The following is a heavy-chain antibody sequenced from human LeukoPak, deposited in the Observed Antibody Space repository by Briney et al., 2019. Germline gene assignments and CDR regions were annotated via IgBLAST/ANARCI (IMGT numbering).Heavy chain of an antibody. D-gene: IGHD1-1*01. CDR1: GFTFNTYN. V-gene: IGHV3-21*01. CDR2: VSSSSSYI. CDR3: ARGFRFGTVDY. Sequence: GGSLGLSCAASGFTFNTYNMNWVRQAPGKGLEWVSSVSSSSSYIYYADSVKGRFTISRDNAKNSLYLQMNSLRAEDTAVYYCARGFRFGTVDYWGQGTLVTVSP. J-gene: IGHJ4*02.